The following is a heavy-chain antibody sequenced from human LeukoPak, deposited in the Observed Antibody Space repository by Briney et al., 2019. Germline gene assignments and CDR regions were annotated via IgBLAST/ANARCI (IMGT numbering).Heavy chain of an antibody. CDR2: IFPYNGNT. CDR1: GYPFTSYG. CDR3: ARAISSYSSGWYYFEY. J-gene: IGHJ4*02. Sequence: ASVRVSCRTSGYPFTSYGLSWVRQAPGQGLEWMGWIFPYNGNTNYAQKLQGRVTMTTDTSTNTAYMELRSLRSDDTAVYYCARAISSYSSGWYYFEYWGQGTLVTVSS. D-gene: IGHD6-19*01. V-gene: IGHV1-18*01.